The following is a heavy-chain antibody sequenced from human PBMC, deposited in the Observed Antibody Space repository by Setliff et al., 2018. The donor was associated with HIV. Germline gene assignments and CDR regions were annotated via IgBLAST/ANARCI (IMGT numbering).Heavy chain of an antibody. V-gene: IGHV4-34*01. Sequence: CAVSGNSLNGYSWNWVRQPPGKGLEWIGAFIHSGNTTYNPSVRSRVTTSMDSSMNQFSLKLTSVTAADTAVYYCARGRKFITSRASFYYGLDVWGKGTTVTVSS. D-gene: IGHD1-1*01. CDR2: FIHSGNT. J-gene: IGHJ6*04. CDR3: ARGRKFITSRASFYYGLDV. CDR1: GNSLNGYS.